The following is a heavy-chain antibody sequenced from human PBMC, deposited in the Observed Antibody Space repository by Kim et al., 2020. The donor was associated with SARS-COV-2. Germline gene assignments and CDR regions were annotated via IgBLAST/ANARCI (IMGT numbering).Heavy chain of an antibody. CDR3: ARHFMVRGDDAFDI. J-gene: IGHJ3*02. D-gene: IGHD3-10*01. Sequence: SETLSLTCTVSGGSISSSSYYWGWIRQPPGKGLEWIGSIYYSGSTYYNPSLKSRVTISVDTSKNQFSLKLSSVTAADTAVYYCARHFMVRGDDAFDIWGQGTMVTVSS. CDR1: GGSISSSSYY. V-gene: IGHV4-39*01. CDR2: IYYSGST.